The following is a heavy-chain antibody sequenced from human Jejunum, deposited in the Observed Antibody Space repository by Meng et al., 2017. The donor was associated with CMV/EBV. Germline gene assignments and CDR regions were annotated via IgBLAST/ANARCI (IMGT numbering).Heavy chain of an antibody. CDR3: ARGNGWRFDY. Sequence: QGQLVRSGSGLKKPGDSVKVSCQAAGYTFTSSSMNWVRHAPGQGLEWMGWININTGNPTYAQGFTGRFVFSLDTSVSTAYLQIDSLKADDTAVYYCARGNGWRFDYWGQGTLVTVSS. V-gene: IGHV7-4-1*01. CDR2: ININTGNP. D-gene: IGHD6-19*01. CDR1: GYTFTSSS. J-gene: IGHJ4*02.